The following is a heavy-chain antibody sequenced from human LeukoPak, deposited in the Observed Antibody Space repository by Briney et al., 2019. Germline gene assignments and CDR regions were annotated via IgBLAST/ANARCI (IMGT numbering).Heavy chain of an antibody. CDR2: IYPGDSDT. Sequence: GESLKISCKGSGYNFTTFWVAWVRQMPGKGLEWLGIIYPGDSDTRYNPSFQGQVTFSADKSISTAYLQWSSLKASDTAMYYCASLRSYSDAFDIWGRGTVVTVSS. V-gene: IGHV5-51*01. D-gene: IGHD2-21*01. CDR1: GYNFTTFW. CDR3: ASLRSYSDAFDI. J-gene: IGHJ3*02.